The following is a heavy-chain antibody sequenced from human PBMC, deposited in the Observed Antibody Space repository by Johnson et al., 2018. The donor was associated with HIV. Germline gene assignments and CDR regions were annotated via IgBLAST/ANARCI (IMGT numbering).Heavy chain of an antibody. J-gene: IGHJ3*02. CDR2: IYSDGST. CDR3: AKDRVVTNDAFDI. D-gene: IGHD2-21*02. V-gene: IGHV3-23*03. Sequence: EQLVESGGGLVQPGGSLRLSCAASGFTFSSYAMSWVRQAPGKGLEWVSLIYSDGSTYYADSVKGRFTISRDDSKNTLYLQMSSLRAEDTAVYYCAKDRVVTNDAFDIWGQGTMVTVSS. CDR1: GFTFSSYA.